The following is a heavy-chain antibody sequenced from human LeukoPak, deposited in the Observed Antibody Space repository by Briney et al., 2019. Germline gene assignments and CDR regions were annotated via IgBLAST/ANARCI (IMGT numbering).Heavy chain of an antibody. D-gene: IGHD3-22*01. V-gene: IGHV3-15*01. J-gene: IGHJ4*02. CDR2: IKSKTDGGTT. Sequence: PGGSLRLSCAASGFTFSNAWMSWVRQAPGKGLEWVGRIKSKTDGGTTDYAAPVKGRFTISRDDPKNTLYLQMNSLKTEDTAVYYCTSYYYDRSGYFFEYWGQGTLVNVSS. CDR3: TSYYYDRSGYFFEY. CDR1: GFTFSNAW.